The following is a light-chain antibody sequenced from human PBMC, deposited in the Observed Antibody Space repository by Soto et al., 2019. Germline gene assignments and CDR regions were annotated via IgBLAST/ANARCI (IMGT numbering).Light chain of an antibody. CDR1: SSDVGAYNS. Sequence: QSVLAQPASVSGSPGQSITVSCTGTSSDVGAYNSVSWYQQHPHRAPQVIIYKGTQRPSGVSNRFSGYTSGNAASLTIYALKAVDEADYFCCSSAQDSTYVFGTGPKLTVL. CDR2: KGT. CDR3: CSSAQDSTYV. V-gene: IGLV2-23*01. J-gene: IGLJ1*01.